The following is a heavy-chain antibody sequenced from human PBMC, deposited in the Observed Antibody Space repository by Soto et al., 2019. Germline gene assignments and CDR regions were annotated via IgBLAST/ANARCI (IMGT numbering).Heavy chain of an antibody. Sequence: ASVKVSCKASGYTFTSYGISWVRQAPGQGLEWMGWISAYNGNTNYAQKLQGRVTMTTDTSTSTAYMELRSLRSDDTAVYYCARVPPTIRFWEWLSYFDYWGQGTLVTVSS. CDR2: ISAYNGNT. CDR1: GYTFTSYG. CDR3: ARVPPTIRFWEWLSYFDY. V-gene: IGHV1-18*04. J-gene: IGHJ4*02. D-gene: IGHD3-3*01.